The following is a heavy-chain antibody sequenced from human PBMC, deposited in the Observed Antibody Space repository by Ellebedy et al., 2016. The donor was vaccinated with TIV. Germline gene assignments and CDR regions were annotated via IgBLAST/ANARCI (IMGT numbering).Heavy chain of an antibody. D-gene: IGHD3-10*01. CDR3: SGAYGRATPRS. CDR2: IYSSGST. J-gene: IGHJ5*02. V-gene: IGHV4-61*03. CDR1: GGSVSSPNYY. Sequence: MPSETLSLTCTVSGGSVSSPNYYWTWIRQPPGKGLAWIGYIYSSGSTDYKPSLKTRVTLSVDTSKNHFSLNLKSDTAADTAVYFCSGAYGRATPRSWGQGTLVTVSS.